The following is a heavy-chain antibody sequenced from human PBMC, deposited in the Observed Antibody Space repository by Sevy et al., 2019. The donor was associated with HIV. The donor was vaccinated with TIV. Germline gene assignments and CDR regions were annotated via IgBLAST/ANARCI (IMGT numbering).Heavy chain of an antibody. CDR2: FYYSGST. CDR1: GGSISSYY. V-gene: IGHV4-59*13. CDR3: ARGERIAARPPFWDIYYYYGMDV. Sequence: SETLSLSCTVSGGSISSYYWSWIRQPPGKGLEWIGYFYYSGSTNYNPSLKSRVTISVDTSKNQFSLKLSSVTAADTAVYYCARGERIAARPPFWDIYYYYGMDVWGQGTTVTVSS. J-gene: IGHJ6*02. D-gene: IGHD6-6*01.